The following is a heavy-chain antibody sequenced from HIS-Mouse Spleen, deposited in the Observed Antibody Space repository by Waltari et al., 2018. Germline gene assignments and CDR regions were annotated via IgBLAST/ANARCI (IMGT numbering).Heavy chain of an antibody. J-gene: IGHJ3*02. Sequence: QVQLVQSGAEVKKPGASVKVSCKASGYTFTGYYMHWVRQAPGQGLEWRGGINQNSGGRNYAQKFQGRVTMTRDTSISTAYMELSRLSSDDTAVSYCARVGLGIAFDIWGQGTMVTVSS. CDR1: GYTFTGYY. CDR3: ARVGLGIAFDI. CDR2: INQNSGGR. D-gene: IGHD7-27*01. V-gene: IGHV1-2*02.